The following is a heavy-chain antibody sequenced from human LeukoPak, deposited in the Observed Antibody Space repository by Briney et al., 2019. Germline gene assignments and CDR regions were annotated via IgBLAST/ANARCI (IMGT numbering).Heavy chain of an antibody. V-gene: IGHV3-23*01. D-gene: IGHD2-21*01. Sequence: PGGSLRLSCVGSVFTFRSHSMSWVRQAPEKGLEFVSGIYENGGTTYYADSVKGRFSISRDNSKSTLYLQMDSLRGEDTAVYYCAKDFRIGYSAHFDYWGQGALVTVSS. CDR2: IYENGGTT. J-gene: IGHJ4*02. CDR1: VFTFRSHS. CDR3: AKDFRIGYSAHFDY.